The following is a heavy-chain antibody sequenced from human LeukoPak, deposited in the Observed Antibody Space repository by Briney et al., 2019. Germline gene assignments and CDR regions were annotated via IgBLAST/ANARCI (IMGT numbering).Heavy chain of an antibody. CDR1: GYTFTGYY. CDR2: INPNTGGT. Sequence: GASVKVSCKASGYTFTGYYMHWVRQAPGQGLEWMGRINPNTGGTKYAQKFQGRVTVTTDTSISTTYLELSSLSSDDTAVYYCARDPKNFYDSKFDYFHMDVWGKGATVTISS. V-gene: IGHV1-2*02. J-gene: IGHJ6*03. CDR3: ARDPKNFYDSKFDYFHMDV. D-gene: IGHD3-22*01.